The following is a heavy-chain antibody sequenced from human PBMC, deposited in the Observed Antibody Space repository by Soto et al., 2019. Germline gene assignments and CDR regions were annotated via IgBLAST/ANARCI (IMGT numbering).Heavy chain of an antibody. Sequence: GGSLRLCCAASGFTFSSYWMHWVRQAPGKGLVWVSRINSDGSSTSYADSVKGRFTISRDNAKNTLYLQMNSLRAEDTAVYYCARDRYCSSTSCSDAFDIWGQGTMVTVSS. J-gene: IGHJ3*02. CDR2: INSDGSST. D-gene: IGHD2-2*01. V-gene: IGHV3-74*01. CDR1: GFTFSSYW. CDR3: ARDRYCSSTSCSDAFDI.